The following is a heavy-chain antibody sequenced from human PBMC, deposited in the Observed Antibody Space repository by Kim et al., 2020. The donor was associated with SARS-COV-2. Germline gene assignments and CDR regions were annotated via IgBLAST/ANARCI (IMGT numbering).Heavy chain of an antibody. J-gene: IGHJ6*02. Sequence: GRFTISRDNSKNTLYLQMNSLRAEDTAVYYCARGEYGSGGLGLYYYGMDVWGQGTTVTVSS. CDR3: ARGEYGSGGLGLYYYGMDV. V-gene: IGHV3-30*01. D-gene: IGHD3-10*01.